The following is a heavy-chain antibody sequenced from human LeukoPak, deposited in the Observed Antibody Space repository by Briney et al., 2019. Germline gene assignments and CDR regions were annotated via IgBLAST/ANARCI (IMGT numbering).Heavy chain of an antibody. Sequence: PGGSLRLSCAASGFTFSSYAMSWVRQSPGKGLGWVSAISGSGGSTYYADSVKGRFTISRDNSKNTRYLHMSTLKPDDTAVYYCTADLVDFWSGYYDQHDAFDIWGQGAMVTVSS. V-gene: IGHV3-23*01. CDR2: ISGSGGST. CDR1: GFTFSSYA. D-gene: IGHD3-3*01. CDR3: TADLVDFWSGYYDQHDAFDI. J-gene: IGHJ3*02.